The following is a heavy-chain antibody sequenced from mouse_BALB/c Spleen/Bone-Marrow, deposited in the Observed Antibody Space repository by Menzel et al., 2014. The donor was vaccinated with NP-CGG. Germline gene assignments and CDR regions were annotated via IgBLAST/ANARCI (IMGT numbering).Heavy chain of an antibody. CDR1: GYSFTGYY. Sequence: VQLKQSGPELVKPGASVKISCKASGYSFTGYYMHWVKQSHVKSLEWIGRINPYNGATSYNQNFKDKASLTVDKSSSTAYMELHSLTSEDSAVYYCANYGGGFAYWGQGTLVTVSA. J-gene: IGHJ3*01. CDR2: INPYNGAT. D-gene: IGHD1-2*01. V-gene: IGHV1-31*01. CDR3: ANYGGGFAY.